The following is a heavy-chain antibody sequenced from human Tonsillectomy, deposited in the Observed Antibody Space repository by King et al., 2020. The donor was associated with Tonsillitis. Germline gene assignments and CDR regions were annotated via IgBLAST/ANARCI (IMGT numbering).Heavy chain of an antibody. CDR1: GFTFSGYA. V-gene: IGHV3-23*04. Sequence: VQLVESGGGLVQPGGSLRLSCAASGFTFSGYAMTWVRQAPGKGLEWVSIVSGSGGRTYYADSVKGRFTISRDNSKNTLYLQMNSLGAEDTAVYYCAKDGISGAIWGGNWFDPWGQGTLVTVSS. J-gene: IGHJ5*02. CDR2: VSGSGGRT. D-gene: IGHD3-16*01. CDR3: AKDGISGAIWGGNWFDP.